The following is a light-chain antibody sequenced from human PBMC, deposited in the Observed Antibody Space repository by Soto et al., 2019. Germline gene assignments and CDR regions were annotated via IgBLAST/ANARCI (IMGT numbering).Light chain of an antibody. CDR1: QSVSSSY. V-gene: IGKV3-20*01. CDR2: GAS. Sequence: EIVLTQSPGTLSLSPGERATLSCRASQSVSSSYLAWYQQKPGQAPRLLIYGASSRATGIPDRFSGSGSGTDFTLTISRLEPEDFAVYFCQPYGRSCTFGQGNKVEIK. CDR3: QPYGRSCT. J-gene: IGKJ1*01.